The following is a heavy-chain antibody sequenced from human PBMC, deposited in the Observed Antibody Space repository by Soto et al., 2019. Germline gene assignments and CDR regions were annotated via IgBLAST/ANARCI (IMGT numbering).Heavy chain of an antibody. J-gene: IGHJ6*02. CDR3: ARAPGDSSKPYYYYGMDV. D-gene: IGHD6-13*01. CDR2: INAGSGNT. CDR1: GYTFTSYA. Sequence: GASVKVSCKASGYTFTSYAMHWVRQAPGQRLEWMGWINAGSGNTKYSQKFQGRVTITRDTSVSTAYMELSSLRSDDTAVYYCARAPGDSSKPYYYYGMDVWGQGTTVTFSS. V-gene: IGHV1-3*01.